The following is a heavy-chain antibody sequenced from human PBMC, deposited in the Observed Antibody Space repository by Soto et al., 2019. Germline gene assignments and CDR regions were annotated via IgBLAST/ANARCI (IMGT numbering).Heavy chain of an antibody. CDR2: NLPLFNIS. CDR1: GGAFSSYA. CDR3: ARSRLGYGSWYFDL. J-gene: IGHJ2*01. D-gene: IGHD3-10*01. Sequence: QVQLVQSGAEVKKPGSSVKVSCKASGGAFSSYAISWVRQAPGQGLEWMGGNLPLFNISNYAQKFQGRVTITADEPTSTAHMDLSNLTSEDTAVYYCARSRLGYGSWYFDLWCRGTLITVSS. V-gene: IGHV1-69*01.